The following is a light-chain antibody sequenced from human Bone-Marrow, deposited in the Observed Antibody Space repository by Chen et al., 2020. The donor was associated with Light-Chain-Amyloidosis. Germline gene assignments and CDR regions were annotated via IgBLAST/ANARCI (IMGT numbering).Light chain of an antibody. Sequence: SYELPQPPSVSVSPAQTAKFTCSGDDLPTKYAYWYQQKPGQAPVLVIHRDTERPSGISERFSGSSSGTTATLTISGVQAEDEADYHCQSADSSGTYEVIFGGGTKLTVL. CDR1: DLPTKY. J-gene: IGLJ2*01. CDR3: QSADSSGTYEVI. CDR2: RDT. V-gene: IGLV3-25*03.